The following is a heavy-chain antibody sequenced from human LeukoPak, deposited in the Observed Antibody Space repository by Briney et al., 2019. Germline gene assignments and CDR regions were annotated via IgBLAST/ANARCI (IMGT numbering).Heavy chain of an antibody. Sequence: PSETLSLTCAVYGGSFSGYYWSWIRQPPGKGLEWIGEINHSGSTNYNPSLKSRVTISIDTSKNQFSLKLSSVTAADTAVYYCTRAPYIVALRGAGNWFDPWGQGTLVTVSS. D-gene: IGHD5-12*01. V-gene: IGHV4-34*01. CDR1: GGSFSGYY. J-gene: IGHJ5*02. CDR2: INHSGST. CDR3: TRAPYIVALRGAGNWFDP.